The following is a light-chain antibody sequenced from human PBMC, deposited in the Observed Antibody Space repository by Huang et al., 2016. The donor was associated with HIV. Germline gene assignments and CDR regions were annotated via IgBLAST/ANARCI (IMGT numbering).Light chain of an antibody. CDR2: DVS. CDR3: QQRSKWPLT. Sequence: EIVLTQSPVTLSLSPGDRATLSCRASQSIGTYLAWYQQKSGQAPRLLIYDVSNRAAGVPARFSASGSETDFTLTIASLDPDDFAIYRCQQRSKWPLTFGGGTKVEMK. V-gene: IGKV3-11*01. J-gene: IGKJ4*01. CDR1: QSIGTY.